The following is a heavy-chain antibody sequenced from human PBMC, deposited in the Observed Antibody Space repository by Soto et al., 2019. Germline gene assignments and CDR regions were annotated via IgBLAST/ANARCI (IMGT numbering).Heavy chain of an antibody. J-gene: IGHJ6*02. CDR2: TSAYNGNT. V-gene: IGHV1-18*01. CDR1: GYTFTSYG. D-gene: IGHD3-22*01. Sequence: ASVKVSCKASGYTFTSYGISWVRQAPGQGLEWMGWTSAYNGNTNYAQKLQGRVTMTTDTSTSTAYMELRSLRSDDTAVYYCARDLGYYYDSSGYYPWTSYYYYYGMDVWGQGTTVTVSS. CDR3: ARDLGYYYDSSGYYPWTSYYYYYGMDV.